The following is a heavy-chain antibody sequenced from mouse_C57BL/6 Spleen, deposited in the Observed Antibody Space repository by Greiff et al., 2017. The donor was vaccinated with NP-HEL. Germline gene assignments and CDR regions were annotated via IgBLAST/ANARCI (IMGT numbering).Heavy chain of an antibody. J-gene: IGHJ4*01. CDR2: ISYSGST. Sequence: EVKLMESGPGMVKPSQSLSLTCTVTGYSITSGYDWHWIRHFPGNKLEWMGYISYSGSTNYNPSLKSRISITHDTSKNHFFLKLNSVTTEDTATYYCARGGYYDYDVAMDYWGQGTSVTVSS. V-gene: IGHV3-1*01. D-gene: IGHD2-4*01. CDR1: GYSITSGYD. CDR3: ARGGYYDYDVAMDY.